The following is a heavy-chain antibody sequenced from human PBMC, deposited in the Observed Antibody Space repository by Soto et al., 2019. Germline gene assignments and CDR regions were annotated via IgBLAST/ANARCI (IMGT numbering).Heavy chain of an antibody. CDR3: ARDNPRPSGWDV. V-gene: IGHV3-48*02. Sequence: EVQLVESGGGLVQPGGSLRLSCEASGFTLSSYSMNWARQAPGQGLEWVSYISSSSSTIYYADSVKGRFTISRDNAKNSLYLQMNSLRDEDTAVYYCARDNPRPSGWDVWGQGTTVTVS. CDR1: GFTLSSYS. CDR2: ISSSSSTI. J-gene: IGHJ6*02.